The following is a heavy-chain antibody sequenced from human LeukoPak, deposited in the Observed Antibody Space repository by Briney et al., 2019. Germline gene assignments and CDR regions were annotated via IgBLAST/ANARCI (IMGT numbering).Heavy chain of an antibody. V-gene: IGHV1-2*02. CDR1: GYTFTDYY. Sequence: ASVKVSCKASGYTFTDYYFHWMRQAPGQGLEWMGWINPHSGDTNYAQKFQGRVTMTRDTSIRTVYMELSRLTSDDTAVFYCAKTGRSGWYYHFDYWGQGTLVTVSS. D-gene: IGHD6-19*01. CDR2: INPHSGDT. CDR3: AKTGRSGWYYHFDY. J-gene: IGHJ4*02.